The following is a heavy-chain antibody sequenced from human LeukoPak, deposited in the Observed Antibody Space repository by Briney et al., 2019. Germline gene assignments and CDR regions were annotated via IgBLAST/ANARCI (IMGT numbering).Heavy chain of an antibody. Sequence: GGSLRLSCAASGLTFSTYWMHWVSQAPGKGLVWVSRINGDGSLSYADSVKGRFTISRDNTKNMLYLQMNSLRAEDTAVYYCAGGASSTVHYWGQGTLVTVSS. J-gene: IGHJ4*02. D-gene: IGHD6-13*01. V-gene: IGHV3-74*01. CDR2: INGDGSL. CDR1: GLTFSTYW. CDR3: AGGASSTVHY.